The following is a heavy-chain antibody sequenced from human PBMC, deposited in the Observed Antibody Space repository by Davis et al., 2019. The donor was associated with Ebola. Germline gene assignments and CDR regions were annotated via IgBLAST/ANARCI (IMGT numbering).Heavy chain of an antibody. V-gene: IGHV3-48*02. CDR3: ARADYSSSWYIYGMDV. CDR2: IDGRSNTF. D-gene: IGHD6-13*01. J-gene: IGHJ6*02. CDR1: GFTFSRYT. Sequence: GGSLRLSCAASGFTFSRYTMNWVRQAPGEGLKWLSSIDGRSNTFYYADSVKGRFTISRDNAKNSLYLQMNSLRDEDTAVYYCARADYSSSWYIYGMDVWGQGTTVTVSS.